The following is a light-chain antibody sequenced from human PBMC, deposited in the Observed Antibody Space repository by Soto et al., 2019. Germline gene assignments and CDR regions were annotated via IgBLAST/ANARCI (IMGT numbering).Light chain of an antibody. CDR1: SSDVGTYNY. CDR3: GSYVGISL. J-gene: IGLJ2*01. V-gene: IGLV2-11*01. CDR2: DVS. Sequence: QSALTQPRSVSGSPGQSVTISCTGTSSDVGTYNYVSWYQHHPGKAPKLVIYDVSKRPSGVPHRFSGSKSGNTASLTISGLQDADEAYYYCGSYVGISLFGGGTKLTVL.